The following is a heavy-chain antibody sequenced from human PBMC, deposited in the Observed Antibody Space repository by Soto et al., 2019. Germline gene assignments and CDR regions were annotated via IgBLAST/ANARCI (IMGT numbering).Heavy chain of an antibody. Sequence: QVQLVQSGAEVKKPGSSVKVSCKASGGTFSSYAISWVRQAPGQGLEWMGGIIPIFGTANYAQQFRGRVTITADESTSTADMEMSSLRSEDRAVYECARALGDNRGYVRGEFDYWGQGTRVTVCS. V-gene: IGHV1-69*12. D-gene: IGHD3-16*01. CDR3: ARALGDNRGYVRGEFDY. J-gene: IGHJ4*02. CDR1: GGTFSSYA. CDR2: IIPIFGTA.